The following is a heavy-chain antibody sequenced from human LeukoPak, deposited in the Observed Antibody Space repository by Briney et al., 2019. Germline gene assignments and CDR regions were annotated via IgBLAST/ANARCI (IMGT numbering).Heavy chain of an antibody. CDR1: GFTFSSYA. CDR3: ARSPRVDSSGYYLYYFDY. D-gene: IGHD3-22*01. V-gene: IGHV3-64*01. J-gene: IGHJ4*02. Sequence: PGGSLRLSCAASGFTFSSYAMHWVRQAPGKGLEYVSAISSNGGSTYYANSVKGRFTISRDNSKNTLYLQMGSLRAEDMAVYYCARSPRVDSSGYYLYYFDYWGQGTLVTVSS. CDR2: ISSNGGST.